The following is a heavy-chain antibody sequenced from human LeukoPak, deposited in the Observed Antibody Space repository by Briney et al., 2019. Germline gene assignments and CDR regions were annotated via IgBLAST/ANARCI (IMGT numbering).Heavy chain of an antibody. CDR3: ARATMIVVVPEHDDAFDI. D-gene: IGHD3-22*01. Sequence: GGSLRLSGAASGFTFSSYSMNRVRQAPGKGLEWVSYISSSSSTIYYADSVKGRFTISRDNAKNSLYLQMNSLRAEDTAVYYCARATMIVVVPEHDDAFDIWGQGTMVTVSS. CDR2: ISSSSSTI. J-gene: IGHJ3*02. CDR1: GFTFSSYS. V-gene: IGHV3-48*01.